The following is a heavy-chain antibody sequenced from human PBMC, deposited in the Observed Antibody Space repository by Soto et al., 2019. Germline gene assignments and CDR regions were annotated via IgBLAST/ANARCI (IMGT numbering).Heavy chain of an antibody. Sequence: ESGGGVVQPGRSLRLSCAASGFTFSSYGMHWVRQAPGKGLEWVAVIWYDGSNKYYADSVKGRFTISRDNSKNTLYLQMNSLRAEDTAVYYCARAGRGYSYGYGYFDLWGRGTLVTVSS. V-gene: IGHV3-33*01. CDR1: GFTFSSYG. CDR3: ARAGRGYSYGYGYFDL. D-gene: IGHD5-18*01. J-gene: IGHJ2*01. CDR2: IWYDGSNK.